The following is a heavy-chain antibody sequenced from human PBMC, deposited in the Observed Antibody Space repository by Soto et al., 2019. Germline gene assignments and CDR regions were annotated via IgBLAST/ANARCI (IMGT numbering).Heavy chain of an antibody. D-gene: IGHD6-19*01. CDR3: ARDEGSGWYQWRY. CDR1: GYTFTGYY. CDR2: INPNSGGT. Sequence: ASVKVSCKASGYTFTGYYMHWVRQAPGQGLEWMGWINPNSGGTNYAQKFQGRVTMTRDTSISTAYMELSRLRSDDTAVYYCARDEGSGWYQWRYWGQGTTVTVSS. V-gene: IGHV1-2*02. J-gene: IGHJ6*02.